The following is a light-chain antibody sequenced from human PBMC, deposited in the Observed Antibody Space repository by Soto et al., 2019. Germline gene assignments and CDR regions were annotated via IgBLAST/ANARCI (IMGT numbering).Light chain of an antibody. CDR1: QSISSW. J-gene: IGKJ5*01. Sequence: DIQMTQSPSTLSASVGDRVTITCRASQSISSWLAWYQQKPGKAPKLLIYDASSLESGVPSRFSGSGSGTEFTLTIASLQPDDFAVYYCQQRSNWPPFTFGQGTRLEIK. V-gene: IGKV1-5*01. CDR3: QQRSNWPPFT. CDR2: DAS.